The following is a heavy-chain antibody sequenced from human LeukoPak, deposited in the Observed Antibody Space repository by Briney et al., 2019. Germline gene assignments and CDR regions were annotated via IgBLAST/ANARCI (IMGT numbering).Heavy chain of an antibody. CDR2: MNPNSGNT. Sequence: ASVKVSCKASGYTFTSYDINWVRQATGQGLEWMGWMNPNSGNTGYAQKFQGRVTITRNTSISTAYMERSSLRSEDTAVYYCARVRQAFGGVIVTIDYWGRGTLVTVSS. CDR1: GYTFTSYD. J-gene: IGHJ4*02. V-gene: IGHV1-8*03. CDR3: ARVRQAFGGVIVTIDY. D-gene: IGHD3-16*02.